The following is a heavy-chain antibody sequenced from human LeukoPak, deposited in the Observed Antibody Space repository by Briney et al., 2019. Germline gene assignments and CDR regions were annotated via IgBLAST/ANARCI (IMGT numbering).Heavy chain of an antibody. J-gene: IGHJ5*02. CDR1: GGPFSGYY. V-gene: IGHV4-34*01. Sequence: PPETLSLTCAVYGGPFSGYYWSWIRQPPGKGLEWIGEINHSGSTNYNPSLKSRVTISVDTSKNQFSLKLSSVTAADTAVYYCARALYDFWSGYRPLNWFDPWGQGTLVTVSS. CDR2: INHSGST. CDR3: ARALYDFWSGYRPLNWFDP. D-gene: IGHD3-3*01.